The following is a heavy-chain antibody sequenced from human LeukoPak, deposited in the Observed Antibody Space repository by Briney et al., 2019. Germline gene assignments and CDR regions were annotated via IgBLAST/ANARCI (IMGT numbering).Heavy chain of an antibody. CDR1: GFTFSSYV. J-gene: IGHJ4*02. Sequence: GGSLRLSCAASGFTFSSYVLSWVRQATGRGVDWVSCISYGVGWTYHGSAMKGSVTIARDNYKKTLYLQMNGMGVDDRAVYYCAKGGFDFWGQGTMVTVSS. CDR3: AKGGFDF. V-gene: IGHV3-23*02. CDR2: ISYGVGWT.